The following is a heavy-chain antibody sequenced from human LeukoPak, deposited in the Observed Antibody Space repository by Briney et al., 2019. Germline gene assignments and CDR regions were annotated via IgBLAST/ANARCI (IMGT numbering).Heavy chain of an antibody. D-gene: IGHD2-2*02. CDR1: GGSISSYY. Sequence: PSETLSLTCTVSGGSISSYYWSWIRQPPGKGLEWIGYIYYSGSANYNPSLKSRVTISVDTSKNQFSLKLSSVTAADTAVYYCARTLDCSSTSCYSGNWFDPWGQGTLVTVSS. CDR2: IYYSGSA. CDR3: ARTLDCSSTSCYSGNWFDP. J-gene: IGHJ5*02. V-gene: IGHV4-59*01.